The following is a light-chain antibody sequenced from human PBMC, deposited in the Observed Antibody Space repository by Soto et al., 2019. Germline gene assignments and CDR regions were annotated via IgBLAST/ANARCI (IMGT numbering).Light chain of an antibody. J-gene: IGKJ3*01. CDR1: QSVSGSY. Sequence: EIVLTQSPGALSLPPGERATLSCRASQSVSGSYLAWYQQKPGQAPRLLIHGASSRATGIPDRFSGSGSGTEFTLTISRLEPEDFAVYYCQLYGGSPLFTFGPGTKVDIK. CDR2: GAS. CDR3: QLYGGSPLFT. V-gene: IGKV3-20*01.